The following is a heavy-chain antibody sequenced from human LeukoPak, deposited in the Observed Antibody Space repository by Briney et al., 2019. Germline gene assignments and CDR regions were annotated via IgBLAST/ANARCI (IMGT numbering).Heavy chain of an antibody. V-gene: IGHV1-69*01. J-gene: IGHJ3*02. CDR3: ARKYSSGWYDAFDI. CDR2: IIPIFGTA. CDR1: GGTFSSYA. D-gene: IGHD6-19*01. Sequence: GASVTVSCTASGGTFSSYAISWVRQAPGQGLEWMGGIIPIFGTANYAQKFQGRVTITADESTSTAYMELSSLRSEDTAVYYCARKYSSGWYDAFDIWGQGTMVTVSS.